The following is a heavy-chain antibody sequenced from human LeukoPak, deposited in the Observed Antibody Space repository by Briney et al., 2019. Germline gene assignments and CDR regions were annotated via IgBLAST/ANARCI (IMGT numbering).Heavy chain of an antibody. D-gene: IGHD3-10*01. V-gene: IGHV1-3*01. Sequence: ASVKVSCKASGYTFTSYAMHWVRQAPGQRLEWMGWINAGNGNTKYSQKFQGRVTITRDTSASTAYMELSSLRSEDTAAYYCARSRVTMVRGVITPLDYWGQGTLVTVSS. CDR2: INAGNGNT. CDR1: GYTFTSYA. J-gene: IGHJ4*02. CDR3: ARSRVTMVRGVITPLDY.